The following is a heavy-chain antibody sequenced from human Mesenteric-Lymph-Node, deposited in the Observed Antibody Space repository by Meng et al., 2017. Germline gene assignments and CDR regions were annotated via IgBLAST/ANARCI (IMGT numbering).Heavy chain of an antibody. CDR3: ARDCQYYDSSCSYRGPILWWWFDP. D-gene: IGHD3-22*01. J-gene: IGHJ5*02. CDR1: GYTFTSYG. Sequence: ASVKVSCKASGYTFTSYGISWVRQAPGQGLEWMGWISAYNGNTNYAQKLQGRVTMTTDTSTSTAYMELRSLRSDDTAVYYWARDCQYYDSSCSYRGPILWWWFDPWGQGTLVTVSS. CDR2: ISAYNGNT. V-gene: IGHV1-18*01.